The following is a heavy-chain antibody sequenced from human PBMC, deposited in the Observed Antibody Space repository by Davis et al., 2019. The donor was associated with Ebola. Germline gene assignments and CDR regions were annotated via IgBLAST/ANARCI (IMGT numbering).Heavy chain of an antibody. V-gene: IGHV3-53*01. D-gene: IGHD2-2*01. CDR3: AREPSRGIYYYYYMDV. CDR1: GFTVSSNY. J-gene: IGHJ6*03. Sequence: PGGSLRLSCAASGFTVSSNYMSWVRQAPGKGLEWVSVIYSGGSTYYADSVKGRFTISRDNSKNTLYLQMNSLRAEDTAVYYCAREPSRGIYYYYYMDVWGKGTTVTVSS. CDR2: IYSGGST.